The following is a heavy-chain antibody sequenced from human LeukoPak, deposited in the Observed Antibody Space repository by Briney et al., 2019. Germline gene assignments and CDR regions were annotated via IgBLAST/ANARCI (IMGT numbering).Heavy chain of an antibody. CDR3: AKYDLTSTVTTSGAFDY. J-gene: IGHJ4*02. D-gene: IGHD4-17*01. Sequence: PGGSPRLSCEASGFTFRSYAMTWVRPAPGKGLEWVSAISGSGAKTYYADSVKGRFTISRDNSKNTLYLQMNGLRVEDTAVYYCAKYDLTSTVTTSGAFDYWGQGTLVTVSS. CDR2: ISGSGAKT. CDR1: GFTFRSYA. V-gene: IGHV3-23*01.